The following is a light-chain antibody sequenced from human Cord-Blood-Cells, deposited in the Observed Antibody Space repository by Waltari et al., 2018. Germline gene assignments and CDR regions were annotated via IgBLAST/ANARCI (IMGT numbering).Light chain of an antibody. V-gene: IGLV2-23*02. CDR1: SSDVGSYNL. J-gene: IGLJ2*01. CDR3: CSYAGSSTVV. Sequence: QSALTQPASVSGSPGQSITISCTGTSSDVGSYNLFSWYQQHPGKAPKPTIYEVSKRPSGVSNRFSGSKSGNTASLTISGLQAEDEADYYCCSYAGSSTVVFGGGTKLTVL. CDR2: EVS.